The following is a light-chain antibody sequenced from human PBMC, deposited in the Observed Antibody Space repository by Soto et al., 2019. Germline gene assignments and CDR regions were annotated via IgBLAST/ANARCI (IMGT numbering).Light chain of an antibody. CDR3: SSYAGSSNV. V-gene: IGLV2-8*01. CDR1: SSDVGGYNY. Sequence: QSALTQPPSASGSPGQSVAISCTGTSSDVGGYNYVSWYQQHPGKAPKLMIYEVNKRPSGVPDRFSGSESGNTASLTVSGLRAEDEADYYCSSYAGSSNVFGTGTKLTVL. J-gene: IGLJ1*01. CDR2: EVN.